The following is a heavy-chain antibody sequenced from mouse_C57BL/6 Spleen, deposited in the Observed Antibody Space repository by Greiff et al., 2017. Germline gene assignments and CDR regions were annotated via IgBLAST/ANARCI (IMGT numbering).Heavy chain of an antibody. J-gene: IGHJ2*01. V-gene: IGHV1-64*01. CDR3: ASENLPLAY. CDR1: GYTFTSYW. Sequence: QVQLQQPGAELVKPGASVKLSCKASGYTFTSYWMHWVKQRPGQGLEWIGMIHPNSGSTNYNEKFKNKATMTVDKSSSTAYMQLSSLTSEDSAVYYGASENLPLAYWGQGTTLTVSS. CDR2: IHPNSGST.